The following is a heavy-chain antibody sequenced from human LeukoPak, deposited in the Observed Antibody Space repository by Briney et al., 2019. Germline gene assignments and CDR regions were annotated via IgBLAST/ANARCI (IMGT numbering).Heavy chain of an antibody. CDR1: GFTVSSNY. V-gene: IGHV3-66*01. D-gene: IGHD6-13*01. CDR2: IYSGGST. Sequence: GGFLRLSCAASGFTVSSNYMSWVRQAPGKGLEWVSVIYSGGSTYYADSVKGRFTISRDNSKNTLYLQMNSLRAEDTAVYYCARGRTGYSSSFDAFDIWGQGTMVTVSS. CDR3: ARGRTGYSSSFDAFDI. J-gene: IGHJ3*02.